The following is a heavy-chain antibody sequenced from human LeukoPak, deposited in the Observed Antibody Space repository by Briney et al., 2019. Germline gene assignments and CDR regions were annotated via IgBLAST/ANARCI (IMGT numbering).Heavy chain of an antibody. CDR2: ISSNSDTI. V-gene: IGHV3-48*04. CDR3: ASAFDF. Sequence: AETLRLSCAASGFTFSSYSLNWVRQAPGKGLEWVSYISSNSDTIYYADTVKCLLTISRDTAWNSVYQYMNSLRAVVTAVYCCASAFDFWGQGTMVTVSS. CDR1: GFTFSSYS. J-gene: IGHJ3*01.